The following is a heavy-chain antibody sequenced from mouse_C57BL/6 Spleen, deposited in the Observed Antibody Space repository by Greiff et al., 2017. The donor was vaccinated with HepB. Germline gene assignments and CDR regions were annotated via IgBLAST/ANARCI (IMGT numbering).Heavy chain of an antibody. CDR3: TAREFAY. J-gene: IGHJ3*01. V-gene: IGHV6-3*01. CDR1: GFTFSNYW. Sequence: DVMLVESGGGLVQPGGSMKLSYVASGFTFSNYWMNWVRQSPEKGLEWVAQIRLKSDNYATHYAESVKGRFTISRDDSKSSVYLQMNNLRAEDTGIYYCTAREFAYWGQGTLVTVSA. CDR2: IRLKSDNYAT.